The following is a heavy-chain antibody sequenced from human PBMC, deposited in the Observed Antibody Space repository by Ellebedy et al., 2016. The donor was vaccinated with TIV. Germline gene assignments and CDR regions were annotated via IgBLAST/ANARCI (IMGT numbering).Heavy chain of an antibody. Sequence: MPSETLSLTCSVYGVSFNNDFWSWIRQSPGKGLEWIGYIYYNGKTSYNPSLKSRITILVDTSKNQISLNLTSVTSADTAVYYCARMGGVLFGDLWEVFCFDPWGQGTLVTVSS. D-gene: IGHD3-10*02. J-gene: IGHJ5*02. V-gene: IGHV4-59*01. CDR3: ARMGGVLFGDLWEVFCFDP. CDR2: IYYNGKT. CDR1: GVSFNNDF.